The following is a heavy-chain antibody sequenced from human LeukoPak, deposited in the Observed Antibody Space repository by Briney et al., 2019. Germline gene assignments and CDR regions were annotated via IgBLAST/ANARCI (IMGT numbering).Heavy chain of an antibody. J-gene: IGHJ5*02. CDR3: ARQYGGFLGLNWFDP. V-gene: IGHV4-39*01. D-gene: IGHD3-3*01. Sequence: PSETLSLTCTVSGGSISSSSYYWGWIRQPPGEGLEWIGSIYYSGSTYYSPSLKSRVTISVDTSKNQFSLKLSSVTAADTAVYYCARQYGGFLGLNWFDPWGQGTLVTVSS. CDR1: GGSISSSSYY. CDR2: IYYSGST.